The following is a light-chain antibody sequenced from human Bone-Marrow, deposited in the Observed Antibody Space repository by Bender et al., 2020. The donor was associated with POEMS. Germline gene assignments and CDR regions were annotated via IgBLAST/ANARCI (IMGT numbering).Light chain of an antibody. CDR2: EVS. CDR1: SSDVGGYNY. Sequence: QSALTQPPSASGSPGQSVTISCTGTSSDVGGYNYVSWYQQHPGKAPKLMIYEVSKRPSGVPDRFSGSRSGNTASLTISGLQAEDEADYYCCSYVETYVFGTGTKVSVL. J-gene: IGLJ1*01. CDR3: CSYVETYV. V-gene: IGLV2-8*01.